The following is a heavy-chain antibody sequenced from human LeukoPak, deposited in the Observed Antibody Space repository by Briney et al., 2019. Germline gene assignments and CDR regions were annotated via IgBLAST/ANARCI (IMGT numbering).Heavy chain of an antibody. CDR3: ARVGYSYGKIFDY. J-gene: IGHJ4*02. CDR2: INSDGSST. CDR1: GFTFSSYW. Sequence: PGGSLRLSCAASGFTFSSYWMHWVRQAPGKGLVWVSRINSDGSSTSYADSVKGRFTISRDNAKNTLYLQMNSLRAEDTAVYYCARVGYSYGKIFDYWGQGTLVTVSS. V-gene: IGHV3-74*01. D-gene: IGHD5-18*01.